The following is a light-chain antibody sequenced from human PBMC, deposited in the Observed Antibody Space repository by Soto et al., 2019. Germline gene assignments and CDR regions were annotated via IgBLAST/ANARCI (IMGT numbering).Light chain of an antibody. CDR3: QQYYSTPWT. CDR2: WAS. Sequence: DIVMPPSPDSLAVSLGERATINCKSSQSVLYSSSNTNFLAWFQQKPGQPPRLLIFWASTRESGVPERFSGSGSGTDFTLTISSLQAEDVAVYYCQQYYSTPWTFAQGTKVDNK. J-gene: IGKJ1*01. V-gene: IGKV4-1*01. CDR1: QSVLYSSSNTNF.